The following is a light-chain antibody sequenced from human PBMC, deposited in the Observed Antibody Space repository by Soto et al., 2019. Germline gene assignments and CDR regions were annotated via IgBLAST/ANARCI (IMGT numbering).Light chain of an antibody. V-gene: IGKV3-20*01. Sequence: ESVLTQSPDTLSLSPGERATLSCRASQSVNSDYLAWYRQKPGQAPSLLMYAKSTRATGIPDRFYGSGSGTDFTLTIYRLEPEDFAVYYCQQYGNSPQTFGQGTKV. CDR3: QQYGNSPQT. CDR1: QSVNSDY. CDR2: AKS. J-gene: IGKJ1*01.